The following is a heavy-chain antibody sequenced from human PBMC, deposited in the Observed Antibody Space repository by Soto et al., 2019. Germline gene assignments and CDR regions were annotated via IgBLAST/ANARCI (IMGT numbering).Heavy chain of an antibody. Sequence: PGGSLRLSCAASGFTFSSYGMHWVRQAPGKGLEWVAVISYDGSNKYYADSVKGRFTISRDNSKNTLYLQMNSLRAEDTAVYYCAKDLDAAGSDYYGSDFDYWGQRTLVTVSS. V-gene: IGHV3-30*18. CDR1: GFTFSSYG. CDR3: AKDLDAAGSDYYGSDFDY. CDR2: ISYDGSNK. D-gene: IGHD3-10*01. J-gene: IGHJ4*02.